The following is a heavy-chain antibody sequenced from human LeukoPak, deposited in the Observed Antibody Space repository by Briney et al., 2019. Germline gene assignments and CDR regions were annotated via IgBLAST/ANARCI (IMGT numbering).Heavy chain of an antibody. CDR3: ARNRGWYATDV. CDR2: VHYSGSA. D-gene: IGHD6-19*01. Sequence: PSETLSLTCSVSGGSVRRDNSHCSWIRQPPGKGLEWIGYVHYSGSANYNPSLESRVTMSLDNSKNQFSLELTSVTAADTAVYYCARNRGWYATDVWGQGAAVTVSS. V-gene: IGHV4-61*01. CDR1: GGSVRRDNSH. J-gene: IGHJ6*02.